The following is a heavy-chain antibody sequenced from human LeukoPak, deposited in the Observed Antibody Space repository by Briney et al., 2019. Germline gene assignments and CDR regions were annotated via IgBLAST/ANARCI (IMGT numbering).Heavy chain of an antibody. V-gene: IGHV3-30*18. J-gene: IGHJ4*02. CDR3: AKPILPRDYGLDY. D-gene: IGHD4-17*01. CDR2: MSYDGSNE. CDR1: GFTFSSYS. Sequence: PGGSLRLSCAASGFTFSSYSMNWVRQAPGKGLEWVAVMSYDGSNEYYADSVKGRFTISRDNSKNTLYLHMNSLRAEDTAVYYCAKPILPRDYGLDYWGQGALVTVSS.